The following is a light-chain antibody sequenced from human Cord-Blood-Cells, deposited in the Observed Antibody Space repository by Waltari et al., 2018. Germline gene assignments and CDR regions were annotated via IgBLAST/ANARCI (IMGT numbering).Light chain of an antibody. CDR3: QAWDSSTAV. Sequence: SYEPTQPPSVSVSPGQTARITGSADKLADKDACWYQQKTGQSPLLVIYQESKRPSGFPERFSGSNSGNTATLTISGTQAMDEADYYCQAWDSSTAVFGGGTKLTVL. CDR2: QES. V-gene: IGLV3-1*01. J-gene: IGLJ2*01. CDR1: KLADKD.